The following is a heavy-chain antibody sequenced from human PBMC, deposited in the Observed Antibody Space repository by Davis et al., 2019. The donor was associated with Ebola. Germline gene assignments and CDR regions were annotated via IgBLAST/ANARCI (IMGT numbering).Heavy chain of an antibody. D-gene: IGHD3-10*01. V-gene: IGHV3-21*01. CDR2: VSIGNDYI. Sequence: GESLKISCAASGFTFSSYNMNWVRQAPGKGLEWVSSVSIGNDYIYYADSVKGRFTISRDNAKNSLYLQMNSLRAEDTAVYYCAREGGASYGSGSYYTFYSYGMDVWGQGTTVTVSS. CDR3: AREGGASYGSGSYYTFYSYGMDV. J-gene: IGHJ6*02. CDR1: GFTFSSYN.